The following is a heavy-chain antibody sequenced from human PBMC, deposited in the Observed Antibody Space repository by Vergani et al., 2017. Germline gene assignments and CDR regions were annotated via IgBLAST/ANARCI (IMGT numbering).Heavy chain of an antibody. CDR1: GGSISAGYYF. CDR3: ARRSGGYYSGGKVHPLRTALDG. CDR2: ISASGNA. V-gene: IGHV4-61*02. D-gene: IGHD2-15*01. Sequence: QVQLQASGPGRVKPSQTLSLTCTMSGGSISAGYYFWSWIRQPAGKGLEWLGHISASGNASHSPSLKTRVSMSVDTSKNQFSLTVTSVTAADTAIYFCARRSGGYYSGGKVHPLRTALDGWGDGTVVTVSS. J-gene: IGHJ3*01.